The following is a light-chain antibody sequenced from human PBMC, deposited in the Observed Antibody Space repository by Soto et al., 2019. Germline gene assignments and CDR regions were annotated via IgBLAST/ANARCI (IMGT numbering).Light chain of an antibody. CDR1: SSNIGSFY. CDR2: RND. V-gene: IGLV1-47*01. J-gene: IGLJ2*01. CDR3: AAWDDSLSVV. Sequence: QSVLTQPPSASGTPGQRVTISCSGSSSNIGSFYVYWYQQLPGTAPKLLIYRNDQRPSGVPDRFSGSKSGTSASPAISGLRSEDEADYYCAAWDDSLSVVFGGGTKLTVL.